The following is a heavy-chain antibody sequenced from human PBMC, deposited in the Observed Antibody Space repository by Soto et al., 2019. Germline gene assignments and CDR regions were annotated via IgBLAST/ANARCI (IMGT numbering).Heavy chain of an antibody. CDR3: ARGVFGDV. V-gene: IGHV1-18*01. CDR2: ISTYTTST. D-gene: IGHD3-3*01. J-gene: IGHJ6*02. CDR1: GYNFTNYG. Sequence: QVQLVQSGGEVKKPGASMKVSCKASGYNFTNYGITWVRQAPGQGLEWMGWISTYTTSTNYAQKLQGRVTMTTDTSTCTAYMELRSLTSDDPAVYYCARGVFGDVWGQGTAVTVSS.